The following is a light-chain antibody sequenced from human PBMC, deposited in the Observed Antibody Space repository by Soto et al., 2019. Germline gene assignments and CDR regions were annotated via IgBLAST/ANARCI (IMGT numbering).Light chain of an antibody. CDR3: QQYGGSLKWA. J-gene: IGKJ1*01. Sequence: EIVLTQSPGTLSLSPGERATLSSRASQSIARSYLVWYQQRPGQAPRLLIYATSSRATGIPDRFSGSGSGTDFTLTISRLEPEDFAVYYCQQYGGSLKWAFGQGTKVEIK. CDR2: ATS. V-gene: IGKV3-20*01. CDR1: QSIARSY.